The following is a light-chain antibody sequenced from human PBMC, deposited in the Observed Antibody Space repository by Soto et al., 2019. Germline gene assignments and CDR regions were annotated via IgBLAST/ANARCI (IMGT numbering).Light chain of an antibody. J-gene: IGLJ1*01. CDR3: CSYAGSSTFLYV. CDR1: SSDVGSYNL. V-gene: IGLV2-23*02. Sequence: QSVLTQPASVSGSPGQSITISCTGTSSDVGSYNLVSWYQQHPGKAPKLRIYEVSKRPSGVSNRFSGSKSGNTASLTISGLQSEDEADYYCCSYAGSSTFLYVFGTGTKLTVL. CDR2: EVS.